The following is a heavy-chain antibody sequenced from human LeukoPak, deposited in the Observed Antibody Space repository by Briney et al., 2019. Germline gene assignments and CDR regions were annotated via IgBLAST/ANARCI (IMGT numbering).Heavy chain of an antibody. Sequence: ASVKVSCKASGYTFTSYGISWVRQAPGQGLEWMGWISAYNGNTNYAQKLQGRVTMTTDTSTSTAYMELRSLRSDDTAVCYCARDFPKRITMIVVGDYWGQGTLVTVSS. CDR3: ARDFPKRITMIVVGDY. D-gene: IGHD3-22*01. J-gene: IGHJ4*02. CDR1: GYTFTSYG. CDR2: ISAYNGNT. V-gene: IGHV1-18*01.